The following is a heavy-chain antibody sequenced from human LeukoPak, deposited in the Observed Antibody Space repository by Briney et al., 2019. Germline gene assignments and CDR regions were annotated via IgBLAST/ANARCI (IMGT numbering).Heavy chain of an antibody. V-gene: IGHV1-24*01. CDR1: GYTLTELS. CDR3: ATRIVVAGGFDY. CDR2: FDAEDGET. J-gene: IGHJ4*02. Sequence: ASVKVSCKVSGYTLTELSIHWVRQAPGKGLEWMGGFDAEDGETIYAQKFQARVNMTDDTSTDTAYMELSSLRSEDTAVYYCATRIVVAGGFDYWGQGTLVIVSS. D-gene: IGHD6-19*01.